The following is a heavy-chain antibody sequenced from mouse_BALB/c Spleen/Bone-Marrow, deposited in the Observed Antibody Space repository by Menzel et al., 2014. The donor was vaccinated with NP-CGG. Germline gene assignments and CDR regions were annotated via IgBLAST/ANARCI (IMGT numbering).Heavy chain of an antibody. J-gene: IGHJ4*01. CDR1: GYTFTNYW. CDR2: IYPGGGYT. Sequence: VKLMESGAELVRPGTSVKMSCKAAGYTFTNYWIGWVKQRPGHGPEWIGDIYPGGGYTNYNEKFKGKATLTADTSSSTAYMQLSSLTSEDSAVYYCAIHGEAMDYWGQGTSVTVSS. V-gene: IGHV1-63*02. CDR3: AIHGEAMDY.